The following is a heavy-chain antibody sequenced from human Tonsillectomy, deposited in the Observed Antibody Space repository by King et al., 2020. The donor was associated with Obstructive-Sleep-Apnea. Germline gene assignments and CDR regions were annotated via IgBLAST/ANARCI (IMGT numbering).Heavy chain of an antibody. V-gene: IGHV4-31*03. CDR1: GGSISSGGYY. J-gene: IGHJ4*02. D-gene: IGHD1-26*01. Sequence: VQLQESGPGLVKPSQTLSLTCTVSGGSISSGGYYWSWIRQHPGKGLEWIGYSYYSGSTYYNPSLKSRVTFSVDTSKNQFSLKLSPVTAADTAVYYCARAGSWETVPDFDYWGQGTLVTVSS. CDR2: SYYSGST. CDR3: ARAGSWETVPDFDY.